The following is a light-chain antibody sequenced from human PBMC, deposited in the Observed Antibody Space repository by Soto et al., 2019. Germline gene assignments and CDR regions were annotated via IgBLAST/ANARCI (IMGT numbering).Light chain of an antibody. CDR3: QQRGNWPVT. V-gene: IGKV3-11*01. CDR1: QSVKSH. Sequence: IVLTQSPATLSLSPGERATLSCRASQSVKSHVAWYQLKPGQSPRLLIFDTTNMATGTPTRFSGSGSGTDFTLTISSLEPEDFAVYYCQQRGNWPVTFGGGTKVEI. CDR2: DTT. J-gene: IGKJ4*01.